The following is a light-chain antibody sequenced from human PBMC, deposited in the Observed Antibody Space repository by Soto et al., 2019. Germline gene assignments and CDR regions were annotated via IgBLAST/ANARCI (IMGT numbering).Light chain of an antibody. Sequence: QSPLTQPASVSGSPGQSITISCTGTSSDVGAYNFVSWHQQHPGKAPKLMIYNVYDRPSGISYRFSGSKSGNTASLTISGLQGEGEADYYCSAYTVSRTYVFGTGTKVTVL. J-gene: IGLJ1*01. CDR3: SAYTVSRTYV. V-gene: IGLV2-14*03. CDR2: NVY. CDR1: SSDVGAYNF.